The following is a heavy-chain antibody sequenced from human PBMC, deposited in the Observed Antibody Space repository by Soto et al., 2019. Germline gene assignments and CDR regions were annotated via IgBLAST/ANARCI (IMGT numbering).Heavy chain of an antibody. V-gene: IGHV3-15*07. CDR1: GFTFTNAW. J-gene: IGHJ4*02. Sequence: GGSLRLSCAASGFTFTNAWLNWVRQTPGKGLEWVGRIKSNADGGTTDYAAPAKGRFTISRDDSKNTLYLQMNSLKTEDTAVYYCATNPLYWGRGTLVTVSS. CDR3: ATNPLY. CDR2: IKSNADGGTT.